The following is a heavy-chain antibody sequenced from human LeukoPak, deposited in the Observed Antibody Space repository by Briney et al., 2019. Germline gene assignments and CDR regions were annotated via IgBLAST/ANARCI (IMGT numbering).Heavy chain of an antibody. Sequence: ASVKVSCKASGNTFTKYCIHWVRQAPGQGLEWMGWIDDGDGNTKYSEKFQGRVSITRDTSASTVYMELNSLRPEDTAVYYCARNEDYWGQGTLVTVSS. V-gene: IGHV1-3*01. CDR3: ARNEDY. CDR2: IDDGDGNT. D-gene: IGHD1-1*01. J-gene: IGHJ4*02. CDR1: GNTFTKYC.